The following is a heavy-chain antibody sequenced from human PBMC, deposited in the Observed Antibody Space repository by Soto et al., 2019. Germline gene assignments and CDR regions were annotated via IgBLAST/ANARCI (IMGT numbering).Heavy chain of an antibody. Sequence: SVKVSCKASGGTFSSYAISWVRQAPGQGLEWMGGIIPIFGTANYAQKFQGRVTITADESTSTAYMELSSLRSEDTAVYYCARGAYYDSSGYIPYYYYGMDVWGQGTTVTVSS. CDR2: IIPIFGTA. CDR1: GGTFSSYA. CDR3: ARGAYYDSSGYIPYYYYGMDV. J-gene: IGHJ6*02. V-gene: IGHV1-69*13. D-gene: IGHD3-22*01.